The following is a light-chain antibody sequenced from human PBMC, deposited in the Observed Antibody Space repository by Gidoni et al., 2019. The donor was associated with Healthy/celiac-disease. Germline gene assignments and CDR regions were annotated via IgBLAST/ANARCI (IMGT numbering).Light chain of an antibody. CDR2: KAS. CDR3: QQYNSYLYT. V-gene: IGKV1-5*03. Sequence: DIQMTQSPSTLSASVGDRVTITCRASQSISSWLAWYQQKPGKAPNLLIYKASSLESGVPSRFSGSGSGTEFTLTISSLQPDEFATYYCQQYNSYLYTFGQGTKLEIK. CDR1: QSISSW. J-gene: IGKJ2*01.